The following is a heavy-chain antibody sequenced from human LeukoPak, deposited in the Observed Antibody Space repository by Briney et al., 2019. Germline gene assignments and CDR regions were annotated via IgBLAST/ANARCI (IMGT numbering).Heavy chain of an antibody. J-gene: IGHJ4*02. Sequence: GGSLRLSCTASEFPFSHAWMSWVRQAPGKGLEWVGRIISKTDGGATDYAAPAKGRFTIVRDDSKTTLYLQMNSLKTEDTAVYYCATGPLDYWGQGTLVTVSS. CDR1: EFPFSHAW. CDR2: IISKTDGGAT. V-gene: IGHV3-15*01. CDR3: ATGPLDY.